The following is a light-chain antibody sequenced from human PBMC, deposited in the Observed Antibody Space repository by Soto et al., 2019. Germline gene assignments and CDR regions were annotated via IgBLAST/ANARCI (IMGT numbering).Light chain of an antibody. V-gene: IGLV2-14*03. CDR2: DVD. Sequence: QSVLTQPASVSGSPGQSITISCTGTNNDVGGFNFVSSYQQHPGKVPKLLIYDVDDRPSGVSNRFSGSRSGNTASLTISGLQAEDEADYYCSSYTSRSTVIFGGGTKVTVL. CDR1: NNDVGGFNF. J-gene: IGLJ2*01. CDR3: SSYTSRSTVI.